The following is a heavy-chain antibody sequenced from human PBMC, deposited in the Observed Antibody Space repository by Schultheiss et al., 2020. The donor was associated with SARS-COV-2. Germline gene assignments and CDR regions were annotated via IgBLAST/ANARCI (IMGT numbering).Heavy chain of an antibody. Sequence: GGSLRLSCAASGFTFSSYSMNWVRQAPGKGLEWVAVISYDGSNKYYADSVKGRFTISRDNSKNTLYLQMNSLRAEDTAVYYCAKQGYYDFWSGYYRLDYWGQGTLVTVSS. J-gene: IGHJ4*02. D-gene: IGHD3-3*01. V-gene: IGHV3-30*18. CDR1: GFTFSSYS. CDR3: AKQGYYDFWSGYYRLDY. CDR2: ISYDGSNK.